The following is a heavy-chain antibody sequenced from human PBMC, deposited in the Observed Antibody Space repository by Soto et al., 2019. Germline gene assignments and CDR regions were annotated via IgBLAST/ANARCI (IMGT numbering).Heavy chain of an antibody. D-gene: IGHD2-15*01. Sequence: ASVKASCKASGYTFTSYGISWVLQAPGQGLEWMGWISAYNGNTNYAQKLQGRVTMTTDTSTSTAYMELRSLRSDDTAVYYWARVDGGGGSCYSDYWSQGTLVTVSS. CDR1: GYTFTSYG. CDR2: ISAYNGNT. V-gene: IGHV1-18*01. CDR3: ARVDGGGGSCYSDY. J-gene: IGHJ4*02.